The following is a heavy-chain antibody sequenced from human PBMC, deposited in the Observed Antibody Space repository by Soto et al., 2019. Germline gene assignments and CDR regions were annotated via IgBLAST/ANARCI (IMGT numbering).Heavy chain of an antibody. CDR1: GFTFSSYA. CDR2: ISYDGSDK. Sequence: QVQLVESGRGVVQPGRSLRLSCAASGFTFSSYAMHWVRQAPGKGLEWVAVISYDGSDKYYADSVKGRFTISRDNSKNTLYLQMNSLRVEDTAVYYCASTLIRGVITTYFDYWSQGTLVTVSS. D-gene: IGHD3-10*01. J-gene: IGHJ4*02. CDR3: ASTLIRGVITTYFDY. V-gene: IGHV3-30-3*01.